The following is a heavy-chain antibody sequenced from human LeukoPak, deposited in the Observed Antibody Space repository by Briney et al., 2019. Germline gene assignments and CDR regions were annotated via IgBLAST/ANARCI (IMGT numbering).Heavy chain of an antibody. V-gene: IGHV3-23*01. CDR3: ARGYYDSSGYYGARYYFDY. Sequence: GGSLRLSCAASGFTVSSNYMSWVRQAPGKGLEWVSAISGSGGSTYYADSVKGRFTISRDNAKNSLYLQMNSLRAEDTAVYYCARGYYDSSGYYGARYYFDYWGQGTLVTVSS. D-gene: IGHD3-22*01. J-gene: IGHJ4*02. CDR2: ISGSGGST. CDR1: GFTVSSNY.